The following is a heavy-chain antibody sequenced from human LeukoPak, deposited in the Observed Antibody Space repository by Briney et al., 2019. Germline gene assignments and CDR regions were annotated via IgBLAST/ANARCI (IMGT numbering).Heavy chain of an antibody. CDR2: IIPIFGTA. Sequence: GASVKVSCKASGFTFTSSAVQWVRQAPGQGLEWMGGIIPIFGTANYAQKFQGRVTITADESTSTAYMELSSLRSEDTAVYYCASLVDNWFDPWGQGTLVTVSS. J-gene: IGHJ5*02. CDR3: ASLVDNWFDP. CDR1: GFTFTSSA. V-gene: IGHV1-69*13. D-gene: IGHD2-15*01.